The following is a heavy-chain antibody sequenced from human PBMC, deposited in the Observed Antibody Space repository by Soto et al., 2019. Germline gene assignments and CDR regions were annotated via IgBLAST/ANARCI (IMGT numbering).Heavy chain of an antibody. CDR3: AMRVGATDY. CDR1: GFTFYTSA. Sequence: QVQLVESGGGVVQPGRSLRFSCAASGFTFYTSALHWVRQAPGKGLEWVTFISYDGNSKYYTDSVKGRFSISRDNSKNTLYLQMNSLRAEDTAVYYCAMRVGATDYWGQGTLVIVSS. CDR2: ISYDGNSK. V-gene: IGHV3-30*03. J-gene: IGHJ4*02. D-gene: IGHD1-26*01.